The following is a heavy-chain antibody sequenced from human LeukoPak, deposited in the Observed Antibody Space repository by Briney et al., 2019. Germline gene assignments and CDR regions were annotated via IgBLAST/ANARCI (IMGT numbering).Heavy chain of an antibody. CDR3: ARDRGVHFWSGSAGELDY. V-gene: IGHV4-59*12. CDR1: GGSISSYY. D-gene: IGHD3-3*02. J-gene: IGHJ4*02. CDR2: IYYSGST. Sequence: SETLSLTCTVSGGSISSYYWSWIRQPPGKGLEWIGYIYYSGSTNYNPSLKSRVTISVDTPKNQFSLQLNSVTPEDTAVYYCARDRGVHFWSGSAGELDYWGQGTLVTVSS.